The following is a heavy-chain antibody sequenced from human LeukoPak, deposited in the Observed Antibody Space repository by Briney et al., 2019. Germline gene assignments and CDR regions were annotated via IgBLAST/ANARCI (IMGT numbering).Heavy chain of an antibody. CDR2: ISGSGGST. Sequence: GGSLRLSCAASGFTFSSYAMSWVRQAPGKGLECVSAISGSGGSTYYADSVKGRFTISRDNSKNTLYLQMNSLRAEDTAVYYCAKEVDTAMDDYYYYGMDVWGKGTTVTVSS. CDR1: GFTFSSYA. V-gene: IGHV3-23*01. J-gene: IGHJ6*04. CDR3: AKEVDTAMDDYYYYGMDV. D-gene: IGHD5-18*01.